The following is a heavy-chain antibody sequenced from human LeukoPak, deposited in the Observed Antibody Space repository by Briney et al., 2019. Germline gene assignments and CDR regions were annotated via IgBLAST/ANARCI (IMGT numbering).Heavy chain of an antibody. V-gene: IGHV4-59*01. Sequence: SETLFLTCTVSSGSISSYYWSWIRQAPGKGLEWIGYIYYSGSSNYNPSFKSRLTMSVDTSKKQFSLKLSSVTAADTAVYYCARTEYYFDHWGQGSLVTVSS. CDR3: ARTEYYFDH. CDR1: SGSISSYY. CDR2: IYYSGSS. J-gene: IGHJ4*02. D-gene: IGHD3-10*01.